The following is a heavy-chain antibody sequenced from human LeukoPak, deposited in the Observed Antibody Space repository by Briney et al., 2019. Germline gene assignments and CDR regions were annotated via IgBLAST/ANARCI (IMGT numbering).Heavy chain of an antibody. D-gene: IGHD3-10*01. CDR3: ARGLLWFGELYSLDI. J-gene: IGHJ3*02. Sequence: GGSLRLSCAASGFTFSSYGMHWVRQAPGKGLEWVAVIWYDGSNKYYADSVKGRFTISRGNSKNTLYLQMNSLRAEGTAVYYCARGLLWFGELYSLDIWGQGTMVTVSS. CDR1: GFTFSSYG. V-gene: IGHV3-33*01. CDR2: IWYDGSNK.